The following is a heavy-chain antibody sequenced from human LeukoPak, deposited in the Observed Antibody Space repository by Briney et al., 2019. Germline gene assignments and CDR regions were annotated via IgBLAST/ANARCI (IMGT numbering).Heavy chain of an antibody. CDR1: GGSFSGYY. CDR2: INDSGIT. V-gene: IGHV4-34*01. D-gene: IGHD3-22*01. J-gene: IGHJ4*02. CDR3: ARGSVDSRTGD. Sequence: SETLSLTCVVYGGSFSGYYWSWIRQPPGKGLEWIGEINDSGITNYNPSLKSRVTILGDTSKNQLSLKLSSVTVADTAVYYCARGSVDSRTGDWGQGTLVTVSS.